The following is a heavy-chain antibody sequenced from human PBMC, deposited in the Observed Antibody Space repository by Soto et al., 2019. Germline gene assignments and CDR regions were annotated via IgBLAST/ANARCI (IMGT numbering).Heavy chain of an antibody. D-gene: IGHD5-12*01. CDR3: ARQSGMDV. CDR2: IFPGDSDT. Sequence: GESLKISCKTSGYNFAGYWIGWVRQMPRKGLEWLGIIFPGDSDTKYSPSFQGQVIISADKSIGTAYLQWSSLKASDTAIYYCARQSGMDVWGQGTTVTVSS. J-gene: IGHJ6*02. V-gene: IGHV5-51*01. CDR1: GYNFAGYW.